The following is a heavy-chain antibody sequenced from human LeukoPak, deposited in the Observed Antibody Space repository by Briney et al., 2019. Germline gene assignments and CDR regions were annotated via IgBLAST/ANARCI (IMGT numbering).Heavy chain of an antibody. V-gene: IGHV3-21*01. D-gene: IGHD1-26*01. Sequence: GGSLRLSCAASGFTFSSYSMNWVRQAPGKGLEWASSISSSSSYIYYADSVKGRFTISRDNAKNSLYLQMNSLRAEDTAVYYCAREERPGWELDYYYGMDVWGQGTTVTVSS. CDR1: GFTFSSYS. CDR3: AREERPGWELDYYYGMDV. CDR2: ISSSSSYI. J-gene: IGHJ6*02.